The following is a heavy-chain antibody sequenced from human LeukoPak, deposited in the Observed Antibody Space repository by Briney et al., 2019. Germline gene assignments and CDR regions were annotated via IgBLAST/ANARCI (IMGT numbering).Heavy chain of an antibody. CDR3: ARGLGGQLVRGY. V-gene: IGHV1-8*01. D-gene: IGHD6-6*01. CDR1: GYTFTSYD. CDR2: MNPNSGNT. J-gene: IGHJ4*02. Sequence: ASVKVSCKASGYTFTSYDINWVRQATGQGLEWMGWMNPNSGNTGYAQKFQGRVTMARNTSISTAYMELSSLRSEDTAVYYCARGLGGQLVRGYWGQGTLVTVSS.